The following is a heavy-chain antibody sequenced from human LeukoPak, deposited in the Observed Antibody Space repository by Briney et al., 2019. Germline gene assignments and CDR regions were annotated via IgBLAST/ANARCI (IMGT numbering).Heavy chain of an antibody. J-gene: IGHJ6*03. Sequence: GGSLRLSCAASGFTFDDYAMHWVRQAPGKGLVWVSRINSDGSSTSYADSVKGRFTISRDNAKNTLYLQMNSLRAEDTAVYYCARGRIQLWLAHYYYYMDVWGKGTTVTISS. CDR3: ARGRIQLWLAHYYYYMDV. CDR2: INSDGSST. CDR1: GFTFDDYA. D-gene: IGHD5-18*01. V-gene: IGHV3-74*01.